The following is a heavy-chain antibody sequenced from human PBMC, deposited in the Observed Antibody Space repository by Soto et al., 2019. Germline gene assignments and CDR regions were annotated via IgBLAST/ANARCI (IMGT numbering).Heavy chain of an antibody. J-gene: IGHJ5*02. D-gene: IGHD6-13*01. Sequence: QVQLVQSAAEVKKPGSSVKVSCKASGGNFTSYAISWERQAPGQGLEFMGGIVPLFGTTNYAHTFRGRVTVTAHESTSTVYMEMGSLRSEDTAVYYCAKASGRSWYNWFDPWGQGTLVTVST. V-gene: IGHV1-69*01. CDR1: GGNFTSYA. CDR3: AKASGRSWYNWFDP. CDR2: IVPLFGTT.